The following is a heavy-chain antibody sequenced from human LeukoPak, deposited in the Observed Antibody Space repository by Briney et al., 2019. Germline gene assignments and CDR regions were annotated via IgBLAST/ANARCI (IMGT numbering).Heavy chain of an antibody. J-gene: IGHJ6*02. V-gene: IGHV3-11*01. CDR1: GFTFSSYA. Sequence: PGGSLRLSCAASGFTFSSYAMSWIRQAPGKGLEWVSYISSSGSTIYYADSVKGRFTISRDNAKNSLYLQMNSLRAEDTAVYYCASRYCSSTSCYTASYYYGMDVWGQGTTVTVSS. D-gene: IGHD2-2*02. CDR3: ASRYCSSTSCYTASYYYGMDV. CDR2: ISSSGSTI.